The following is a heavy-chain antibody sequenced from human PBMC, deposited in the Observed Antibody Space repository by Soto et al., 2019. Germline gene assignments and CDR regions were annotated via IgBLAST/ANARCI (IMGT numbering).Heavy chain of an antibody. Sequence: QVQLVESGGGVVQPGGSLSLSCAASAFPFSRSAMHWLRPAPGKGLEWVAVIPHDGNNEDYTDSVRGRFAIARDNSKNTFYLQMKSLRGEYTAVYYFARGLDKSAGGAFEIWGKGTMVTVSS. J-gene: IGHJ3*02. CDR2: IPHDGNNE. D-gene: IGHD3-10*01. CDR1: AFPFSRSA. CDR3: ARGLDKSAGGAFEI. V-gene: IGHV3-33*01.